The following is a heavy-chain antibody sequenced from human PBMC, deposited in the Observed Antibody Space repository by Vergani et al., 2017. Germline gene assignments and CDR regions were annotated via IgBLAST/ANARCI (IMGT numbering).Heavy chain of an antibody. D-gene: IGHD3-9*01. Sequence: QVQVVQSGAEVKKSGASVKVSCKTSGYTFSNYYMHWVRQAPGQGLEWMGIINPSGGHTNYAQKFQGRVTMTRDTSTSTVYMELSSLRSEYTAIYYRSRGDYGILTGYRYWGQGTLVTVSA. CDR2: INPSGGHT. J-gene: IGHJ4*02. CDR1: GYTFSNYY. CDR3: SRGDYGILTGYRY. V-gene: IGHV1-46*03.